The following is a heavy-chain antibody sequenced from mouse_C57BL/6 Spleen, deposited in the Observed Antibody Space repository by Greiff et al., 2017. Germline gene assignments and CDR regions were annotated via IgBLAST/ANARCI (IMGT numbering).Heavy chain of an antibody. Sequence: VQLQQPGAELVKPGASVKLSCKASGYTFTSYWMHWVKQRPGRGLEWIGRIDPRSGGTKYNEKFKSKATLTADKPSSTACMQLSRLTSEDSAVYYCANSDYGTLDYWGQGTTLTVSA. D-gene: IGHD1-1*01. J-gene: IGHJ2*01. CDR2: IDPRSGGT. CDR3: ANSDYGTLDY. CDR1: GYTFTSYW. V-gene: IGHV1-72*01.